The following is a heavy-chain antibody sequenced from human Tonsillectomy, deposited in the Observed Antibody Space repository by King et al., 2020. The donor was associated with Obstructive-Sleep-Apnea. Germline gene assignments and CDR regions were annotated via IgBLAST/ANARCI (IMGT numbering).Heavy chain of an antibody. CDR2: IKSKIGGGTT. Sequence: VQLVESGGGLVKPGGSLRLSGEVSGFTFSDAWMSWVRQAPGKGREGVGRIKSKIGGGTTDYAAPVKGRFTISRDDSQNTVYLQMNSLKTEDTAVYFCAHIIVVPAALHHWGQGTLVTVSS. D-gene: IGHD2-2*02. CDR1: GFTFSDAW. J-gene: IGHJ5*02. V-gene: IGHV3-15*01. CDR3: AHIIVVPAALHH.